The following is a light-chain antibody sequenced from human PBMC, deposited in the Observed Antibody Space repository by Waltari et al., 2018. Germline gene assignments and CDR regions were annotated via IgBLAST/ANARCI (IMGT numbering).Light chain of an antibody. CDR3: QQYGNSPLT. Sequence: EIVLTQSPGTLSLSPGERATLSCRANQSVSSTYLAWYQQKPGQAPRLAIYGASSRATGIPDRFSGSGSGTDFTLTISRLEPEDFAVYYCQQYGNSPLTFGGGTKVEIK. J-gene: IGKJ4*01. CDR2: GAS. V-gene: IGKV3-20*01. CDR1: QSVSSTY.